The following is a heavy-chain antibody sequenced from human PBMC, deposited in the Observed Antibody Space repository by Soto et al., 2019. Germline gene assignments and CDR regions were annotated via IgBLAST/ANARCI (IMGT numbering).Heavy chain of an antibody. D-gene: IGHD4-17*01. V-gene: IGHV3-23*01. Sequence: LRLSCAASGFTFSDYAMTWVRQAPGKGLEWVSSISETGFTTYHADSVKGRFTISRENFKSTLYLQMNSLRAEDTAVYYCAKHDYGEYKLYDYWGQGTLVTSPQ. CDR2: ISETGFTT. J-gene: IGHJ4*02. CDR3: AKHDYGEYKLYDY. CDR1: GFTFSDYA.